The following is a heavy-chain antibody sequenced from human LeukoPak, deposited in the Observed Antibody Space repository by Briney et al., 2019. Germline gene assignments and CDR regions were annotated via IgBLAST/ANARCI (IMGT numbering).Heavy chain of an antibody. CDR3: ATYCSSTSCPHRRAFDI. V-gene: IGHV4-39*01. D-gene: IGHD2-2*01. J-gene: IGHJ3*02. Sequence: SETLSLTCTVSGGSISSSSYYWGWIRQPPGKGLEWIGSIYYSGSTYYNPSLKSRVTISVDTSNDQFSLKLNSVTAADTAVYYCATYCSSTSCPHRRAFDIWGQGTMVTVSS. CDR1: GGSISSSSYY. CDR2: IYYSGST.